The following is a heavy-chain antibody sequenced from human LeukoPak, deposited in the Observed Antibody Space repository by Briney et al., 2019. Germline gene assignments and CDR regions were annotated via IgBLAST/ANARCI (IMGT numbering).Heavy chain of an antibody. CDR1: GFTFSSYT. J-gene: IGHJ4*02. CDR3: ATVTKVDFDY. V-gene: IGHV3-30*04. D-gene: IGHD4-11*01. Sequence: GRSLRLSCAASGFTFSSYTMYWFRQAPGKGLEWVASVSVEGIGRYFPGSVEGRFTISRDNSKNTVYLQMNNVRIEDAAVYFCATVTKVDFDYWGQGTLVTVSS. CDR2: VSVEGIGR.